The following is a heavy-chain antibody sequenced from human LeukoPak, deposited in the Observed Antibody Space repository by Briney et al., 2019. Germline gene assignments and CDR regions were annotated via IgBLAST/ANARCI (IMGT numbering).Heavy chain of an antibody. D-gene: IGHD5-12*01. CDR1: GGSFSGYY. CDR2: ITYSGST. J-gene: IGHJ4*02. Sequence: PSETLSLTCAVYGGSFSGYYWSWIRQPPGKGLEWIGYITYSGSTNYNPSLKSRVTISVDSSKNQFSLRLSSVTAADTAAYYCARPSYGGSFDYWGQGTLVTVSS. V-gene: IGHV4-59*01. CDR3: ARPSYGGSFDY.